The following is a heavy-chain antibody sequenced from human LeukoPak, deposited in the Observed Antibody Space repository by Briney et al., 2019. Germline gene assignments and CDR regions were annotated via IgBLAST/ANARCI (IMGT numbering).Heavy chain of an antibody. CDR1: GFTFSSYG. D-gene: IGHD5-18*01. CDR3: AKDVQLWLLFGWFYFDY. J-gene: IGHJ4*02. Sequence: GGSLRLSCAASGFTFSSYGTHWVRQAPGKGLEWVAVISYDGSNKYYADSVKGRFTISRDNSKNTLYLQMNSLRAEDTAVYYCAKDVQLWLLFGWFYFDYWGQGTLVTVSS. V-gene: IGHV3-30*18. CDR2: ISYDGSNK.